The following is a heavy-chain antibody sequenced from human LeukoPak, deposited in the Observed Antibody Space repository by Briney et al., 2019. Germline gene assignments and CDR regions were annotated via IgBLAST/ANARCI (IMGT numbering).Heavy chain of an antibody. CDR1: GGTFSSYA. CDR3: AREAIRRPHYDSSGYFLARYFDL. D-gene: IGHD3-22*01. CDR2: IIPIFGTV. V-gene: IGHV1-69*05. J-gene: IGHJ2*01. Sequence: ASVKVSCKASGGTFSSYAISWVRQAPGQGLEWMGGIIPIFGTVNYAQKFQGRVTITTDESTSTAYMELSSLRSEDTAVYYCAREAIRRPHYDSSGYFLARYFDLWGRGTLVTVSS.